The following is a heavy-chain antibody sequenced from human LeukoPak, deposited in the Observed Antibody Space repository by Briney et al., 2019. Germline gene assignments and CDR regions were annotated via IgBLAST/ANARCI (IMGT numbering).Heavy chain of an antibody. D-gene: IGHD5-18*01. Sequence: SGTLSLTCAVSGGSISSSNWWSWVRQPPGKGLGWIGEIYHSGSTNYNPSLKSRVTISVDKSKNQFSLKLSSVTAADTAVYYCARIYVDTAMVRWFDPWGQGTLVTVSS. CDR1: GGSISSSNW. V-gene: IGHV4-4*02. J-gene: IGHJ5*02. CDR2: IYHSGST. CDR3: ARIYVDTAMVRWFDP.